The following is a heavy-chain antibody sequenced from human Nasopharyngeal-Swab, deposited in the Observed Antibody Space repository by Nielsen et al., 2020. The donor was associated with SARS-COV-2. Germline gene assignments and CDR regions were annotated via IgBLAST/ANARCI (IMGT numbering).Heavy chain of an antibody. V-gene: IGHV4-34*01. J-gene: IGHJ4*02. D-gene: IGHD6-25*01. CDR2: INHSGST. CDR1: GGSFSGYY. Sequence: SETLPLTCAVYGGSFSGYYWSWIRQPPGKGLEWIGEINHSGSTNYNPSLKSRVTISVDTSKNQFSLKLSSVTAADTAVYYCARTSSGRRFDYWGQGTLVTVSS. CDR3: ARTSSGRRFDY.